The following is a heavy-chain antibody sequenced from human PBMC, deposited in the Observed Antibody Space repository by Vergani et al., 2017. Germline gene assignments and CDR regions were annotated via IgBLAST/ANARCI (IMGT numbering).Heavy chain of an antibody. CDR1: GFSLSTSGVG. V-gene: IGHV2-5*02. D-gene: IGHD2-15*01. Sequence: QITLKESGPTLVKPTQTLTLTCTFSGFSLSTSGVGVGWLRQPPGKALEWLALIYWDDDKRYSPSLKSRLTITKDTSKNQVVLTMTNMDPVDTATYYCAHFLGGPPYYGMDVWGQGTTVTVSS. CDR3: AHFLGGPPYYGMDV. CDR2: IYWDDDK. J-gene: IGHJ6*02.